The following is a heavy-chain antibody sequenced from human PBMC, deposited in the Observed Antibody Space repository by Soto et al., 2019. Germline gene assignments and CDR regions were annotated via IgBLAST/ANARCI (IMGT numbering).Heavy chain of an antibody. V-gene: IGHV4-34*01. J-gene: IGHJ4*02. D-gene: IGHD3-22*01. Sequence: LSLTCAVYGGSFSGYYWSWIRQPPGKGLEWIGEINHSGSTNYNPSLKSRVTISVDTSKNQFSLKLSSVTAADTAVYYCARVRKWFHYFDYWGQGTLVTVSS. CDR3: ARVRKWFHYFDY. CDR1: GGSFSGYY. CDR2: INHSGST.